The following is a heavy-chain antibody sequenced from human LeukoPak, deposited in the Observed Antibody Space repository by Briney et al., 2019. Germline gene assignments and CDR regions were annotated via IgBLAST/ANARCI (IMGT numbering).Heavy chain of an antibody. Sequence: GGSLRLSCAASGFTFSSYAMSWVRQAPGKGLEWVSAISGSGGNTYYADSVKGRFTISRDNSKNTLYLQMNSLRAEDTAVYYCAKTSHTIFGVVIIPLVYWGQGTLVTVSS. D-gene: IGHD3-3*01. J-gene: IGHJ4*02. V-gene: IGHV3-23*01. CDR1: GFTFSSYA. CDR2: ISGSGGNT. CDR3: AKTSHTIFGVVIIPLVY.